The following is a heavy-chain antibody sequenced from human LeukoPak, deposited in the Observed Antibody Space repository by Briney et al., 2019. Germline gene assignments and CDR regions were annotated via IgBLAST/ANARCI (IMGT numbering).Heavy chain of an antibody. CDR3: ASPLVGTFPRGFHY. J-gene: IGHJ4*02. CDR1: GGSICSSSYY. CDR2: IFYSECT. D-gene: IGHD6-19*01. V-gene: IGHV4-39*01. Sequence: SETLSLTCTVSGGSICSSSYYRRSPRQPPGKGLERIGSIFYSECTYYIPSLNSRITISVNTTNNQYSLKLSSETAAATALSDCASPLVGTFPRGFHYWGQGTLVTVSS.